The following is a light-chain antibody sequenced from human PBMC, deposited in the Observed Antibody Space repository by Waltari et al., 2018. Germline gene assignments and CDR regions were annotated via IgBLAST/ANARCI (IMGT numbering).Light chain of an antibody. J-gene: IGLJ3*02. CDR1: SSNIGAGYD. CDR3: QSYDSSLSGQGV. V-gene: IGLV1-40*01. CDR2: GNN. Sequence: QSVLTQPPSVSGAPGQRVTISCTGSSSNIGAGYDVHWSQQLPGTAPKLLIYGNNNRPSGVPDRFSGSASGSSASLAISGLQAEDEADYYCQSYDSSLSGQGVFGGGTKLTVI.